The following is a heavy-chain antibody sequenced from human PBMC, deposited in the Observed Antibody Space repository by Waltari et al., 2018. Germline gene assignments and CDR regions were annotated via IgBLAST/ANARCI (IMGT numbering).Heavy chain of an antibody. CDR3: ARGGGGDWEWFDP. J-gene: IGHJ5*02. Sequence: QVQLQESSPSLRKSSESLSLIGAVSCGPICCFYWSWVRQPPGKGLDWIGYIYYTGSTNFNPSLKSRVTMSVDTSKNQFSLKLSSVTAADTAFYYCARGGGGDWEWFDPWGQGTLVTVSS. V-gene: IGHV4-59*01. CDR2: IYYTGST. D-gene: IGHD2-21*02. CDR1: CGPICCFY.